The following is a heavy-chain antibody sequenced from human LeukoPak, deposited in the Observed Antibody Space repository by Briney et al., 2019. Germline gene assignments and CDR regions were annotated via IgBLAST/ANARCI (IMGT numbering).Heavy chain of an antibody. CDR2: IYTSGST. Sequence: SETLSLTRTVSGGSISSGSYYWSWIRQPAGKGLEWIGRIYTSGSTNYNPSLKSRVTISVDTSKNQFSLKLSSVTAADTAVYYCARDVWFGAGRTFDYWGQGTLVTVSS. CDR1: GGSISSGSYY. CDR3: ARDVWFGAGRTFDY. J-gene: IGHJ4*02. V-gene: IGHV4-61*02. D-gene: IGHD3-10*01.